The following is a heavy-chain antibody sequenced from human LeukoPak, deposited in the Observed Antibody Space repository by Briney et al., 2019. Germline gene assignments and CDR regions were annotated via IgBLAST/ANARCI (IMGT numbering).Heavy chain of an antibody. D-gene: IGHD2-15*01. V-gene: IGHV3-23*01. J-gene: IGHJ4*02. CDR2: ISGDGGRT. Sequence: GDSLRLSCAASGSTFNNFAMNWVRQAPGKGLEWVSAISGDGGRTHYADSVKGRFTISRDISKNTLYLQMNSLRGEETAVYYCPPYSTGGSCYLIDYWGQGTLVTVSS. CDR1: GSTFNNFA. CDR3: PPYSTGGSCYLIDY.